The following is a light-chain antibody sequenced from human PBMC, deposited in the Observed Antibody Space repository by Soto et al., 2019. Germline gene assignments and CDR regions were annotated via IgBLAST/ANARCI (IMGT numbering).Light chain of an antibody. Sequence: QSALTQPASVSGSPGQSITISCTGTSSDVGGYNYVSWYQQHPGKAPKLMIYDVSNRPSGVSNRFSGSKSGNTASLTISGLQAEDEADYYCISYTSSSLRGVFGGGTKLTVL. CDR2: DVS. CDR1: SSDVGGYNY. J-gene: IGLJ2*01. CDR3: ISYTSSSLRGV. V-gene: IGLV2-14*01.